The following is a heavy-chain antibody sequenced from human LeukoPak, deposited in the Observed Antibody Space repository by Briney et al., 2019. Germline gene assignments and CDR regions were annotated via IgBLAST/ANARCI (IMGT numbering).Heavy chain of an antibody. CDR2: IWYDGSNK. CDR1: GFTFSSYG. V-gene: IGHV3-33*01. D-gene: IGHD6-19*01. Sequence: PGGSLRLSCAASGFTFSSYGMHWVRQAPGKGLEWVAVIWYDGSNKYYADSVKGRFTISRDNAKNSLFLQMNSLRAEDTAVYYCARVPGSSGWNYYFDYWGQGTLVTVSS. CDR3: ARVPGSSGWNYYFDY. J-gene: IGHJ4*02.